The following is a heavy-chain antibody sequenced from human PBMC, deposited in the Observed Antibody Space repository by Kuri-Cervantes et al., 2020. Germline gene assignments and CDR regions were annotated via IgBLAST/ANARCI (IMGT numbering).Heavy chain of an antibody. CDR2: ISAYNGNT. J-gene: IGHJ4*02. CDR1: GYTFTGYY. CDR3: ARALLYRSAWVYYFDY. D-gene: IGHD2-8*01. Sequence: ASVKVSCKASGYTFTGYYMHWVRQAPGQGLEWMGWISAYNGNTNYAQKLQGRVTMTTDTSTSTAYMELRSLRSDDTAVYYCARALLYRSAWVYYFDYWGQGTLVTVSS. V-gene: IGHV1-18*04.